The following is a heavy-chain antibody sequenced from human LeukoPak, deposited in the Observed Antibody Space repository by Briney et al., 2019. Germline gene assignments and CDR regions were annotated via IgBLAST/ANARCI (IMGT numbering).Heavy chain of an antibody. V-gene: IGHV3-23*01. Sequence: PGGSLRLSCAASGFTFSDYAMSWVRQAPGKGLEWVSGIGGHDTDTHYADSVRGRFTISRDNSKSTLYLQMNSLRAEDTAAYYCAKSVPFDYWGQGTLVTVSS. CDR3: AKSVPFDY. CDR1: GFTFSDYA. J-gene: IGHJ4*02. CDR2: IGGHDTDT.